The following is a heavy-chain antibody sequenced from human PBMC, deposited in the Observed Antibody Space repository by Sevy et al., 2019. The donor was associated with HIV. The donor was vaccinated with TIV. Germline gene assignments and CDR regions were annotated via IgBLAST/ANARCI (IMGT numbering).Heavy chain of an antibody. D-gene: IGHD2-2*01. Sequence: ASVKVSCKASGYTFTSYDINWVRQATGQGLEWMGWMNPNRGNTGYAQKFQGRVTMTRNNSISTAYMELSSLRSEDTAVYYCARGLYCSSTSCYDDWGQGTLVTVSS. J-gene: IGHJ4*02. CDR3: ARGLYCSSTSCYDD. CDR2: MNPNRGNT. V-gene: IGHV1-8*01. CDR1: GYTFTSYD.